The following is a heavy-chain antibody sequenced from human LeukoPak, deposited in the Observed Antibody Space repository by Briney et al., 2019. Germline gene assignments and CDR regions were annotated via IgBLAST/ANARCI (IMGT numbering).Heavy chain of an antibody. CDR2: IRSKANSYAT. CDR3: TTLSGIAVAGTVLY. Sequence: GGSLRLSCAASGFTFSGSAMHWVRQASGKGLEGVGRIRSKANSYATAYAASVKGSFTISRDDSKNTAYLQMNSLKTEDTAVYYCTTLSGIAVAGTVLYWGQGTLVTVSS. J-gene: IGHJ4*02. V-gene: IGHV3-73*01. CDR1: GFTFSGSA. D-gene: IGHD6-19*01.